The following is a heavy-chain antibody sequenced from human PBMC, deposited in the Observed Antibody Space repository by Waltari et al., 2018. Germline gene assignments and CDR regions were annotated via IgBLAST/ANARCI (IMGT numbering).Heavy chain of an antibody. J-gene: IGHJ4*02. CDR2: ISASCRTT. CDR1: GFTFDSYA. V-gene: IGHV3-23*01. Sequence: EVQLLESGGGLVQPGGSLRLSCAASGFTFDSYAMSWVRQAPGKGLEWVSSISASCRTTYYADSVKGRFTISRDKSKNTLYLQMNSLRPEDTAVYYCAKSQGATRWGDFFDSWGQGTLVTVSS. D-gene: IGHD3-10*01. CDR3: AKSQGATRWGDFFDS.